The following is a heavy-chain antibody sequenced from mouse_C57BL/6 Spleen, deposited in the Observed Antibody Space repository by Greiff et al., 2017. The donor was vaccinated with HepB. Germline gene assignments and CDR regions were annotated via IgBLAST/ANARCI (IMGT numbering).Heavy chain of an antibody. Sequence: VQLQQSGAELVRPGASVTLSCKASGYTFTDYEMHWVKQTPVHGLEWIGAIDPETGGTAYNQKFKGKAILTADKSSSTAYMELRSLTSEDSAVYYCTSKERDFDYWGQGTTLTVSS. V-gene: IGHV1-15*01. CDR2: IDPETGGT. CDR1: GYTFTDYE. J-gene: IGHJ2*01. CDR3: TSKERDFDY.